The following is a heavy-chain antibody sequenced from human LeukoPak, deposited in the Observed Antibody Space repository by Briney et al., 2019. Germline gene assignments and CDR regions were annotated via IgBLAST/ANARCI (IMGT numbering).Heavy chain of an antibody. CDR1: GYTFTNYG. CDR2: ISATNGET. CDR3: ARVPPSAHQMLSSDY. J-gene: IGHJ4*02. D-gene: IGHD2-2*01. V-gene: IGHV1-18*04. Sequence: ASVKVSCKASGYTFTNYGISWVRQAPGQGLEWMAWISATNGETRYAQNLQGRVTMTTDTSTSTAYMELRSLRSDDTAVYYCARVPPSAHQMLSSDYWGQGTQVTVSS.